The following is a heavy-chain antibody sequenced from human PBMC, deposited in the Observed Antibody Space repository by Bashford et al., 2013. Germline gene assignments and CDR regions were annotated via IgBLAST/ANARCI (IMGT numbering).Heavy chain of an antibody. Sequence: SETLSLTCAVYGGSFSGYYWSWIRQPPGKGLEWIGEINHSGSTNYNPSLKSRVSISIDTSKNQFSLKLSSVTAADTAVYYCARVGGYYWSNWFDPWGQGTLVTVSS. D-gene: IGHD3-10*01. J-gene: IGHJ5*02. CDR2: INHSGST. CDR3: ARVGGYYWSNWFDP. CDR1: GGSFSGYY. V-gene: IGHV4-34*01.